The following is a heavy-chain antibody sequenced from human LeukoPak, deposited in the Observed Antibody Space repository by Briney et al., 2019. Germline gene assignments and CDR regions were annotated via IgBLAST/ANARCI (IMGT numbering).Heavy chain of an antibody. D-gene: IGHD3-16*01. V-gene: IGHV5-51*01. CDR1: GYNFNNYW. Sequence: GESLKISCKVSGYNFNNYWIAWVRQMPGRGLEWMGIIYPGDSDTRYSPPFQGQVTITVDTSIRTAYLQWSSLKAADSAVYFCARSKYDYIRGSDKFFDFWGQGTLVTVSS. CDR2: IYPGDSDT. J-gene: IGHJ4*02. CDR3: ARSKYDYIRGSDKFFDF.